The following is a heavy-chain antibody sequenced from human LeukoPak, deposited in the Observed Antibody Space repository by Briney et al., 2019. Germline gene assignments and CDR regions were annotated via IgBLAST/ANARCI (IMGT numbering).Heavy chain of an antibody. D-gene: IGHD2-2*01. CDR2: IYTSGST. Sequence: SETLSLTCTVSGGSISSYYWSWIRQPAGKGLEWIGRIYTSGSTNYNPSLKSRVTMSVVTSKNQFSLKLSSVTAADTAVYYCARDPGYCSSTSCLDAFDIWGQGTMVTVSS. CDR3: ARDPGYCSSTSCLDAFDI. CDR1: GGSISSYY. V-gene: IGHV4-4*07. J-gene: IGHJ3*02.